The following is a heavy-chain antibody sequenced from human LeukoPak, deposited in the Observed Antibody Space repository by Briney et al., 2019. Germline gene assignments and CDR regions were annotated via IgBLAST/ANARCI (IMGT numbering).Heavy chain of an antibody. CDR3: AREMYCSGGSCYGDAFDI. V-gene: IGHV3-66*01. CDR1: GFTVSNKY. D-gene: IGHD2-15*01. J-gene: IGHJ3*02. Sequence: PGGSLRLSCAASGFTVSNKYMSWVRQAPGRGLEWVSVIYSGGSTYYADSVKGRFSISRDKSKNTLYLQMNSLRAGDTALYYCAREMYCSGGSCYGDAFDIWGQGTMVTVSS. CDR2: IYSGGST.